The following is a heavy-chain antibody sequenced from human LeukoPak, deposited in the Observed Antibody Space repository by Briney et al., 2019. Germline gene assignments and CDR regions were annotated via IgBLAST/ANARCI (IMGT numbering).Heavy chain of an antibody. CDR1: GYTFTSYY. D-gene: IGHD2-15*01. V-gene: IGHV1-46*01. CDR2: INPSGGST. J-gene: IGHJ5*02. Sequence: GASVTVSCTASGYTFTSYYMHWVRQAPGQGLEWMGIINPSGGSTSYAQKFQGRVTMTRDTSTSTVYMELSSLRSEDTAVYYCARDRRDCSGGSCYGGSWFDPWGQGTLVTVSS. CDR3: ARDRRDCSGGSCYGGSWFDP.